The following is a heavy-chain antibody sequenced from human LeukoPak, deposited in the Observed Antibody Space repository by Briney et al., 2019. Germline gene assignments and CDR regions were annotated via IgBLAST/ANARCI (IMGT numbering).Heavy chain of an antibody. CDR1: GFTFSGYW. D-gene: IGHD3-10*01. J-gene: IGHJ3*02. CDR3: ARDGPEFVLLWFGETESDAFDI. Sequence: GGSLRLSCVASGFTFSGYWMNWVRQAPGKGLEWVANIKEDGSEKDYVDSVKGRFTISRDNTKNSLYLQMNSLRAEDTAVYYCARDGPEFVLLWFGETESDAFDIWGQGTMVTVSS. V-gene: IGHV3-7*01. CDR2: IKEDGSEK.